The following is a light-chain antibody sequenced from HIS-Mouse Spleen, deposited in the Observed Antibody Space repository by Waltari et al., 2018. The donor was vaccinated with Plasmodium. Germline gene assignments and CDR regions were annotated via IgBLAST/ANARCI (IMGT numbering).Light chain of an antibody. Sequence: QSVLTQPPSAPGTPAQRVTISCSGSSSTIGSHTVTWYQQLPGTAPKLLIYSNNQRPSGVPDRFSGSKSGTSASLAISGLQSEDEADYYCAAWDDSLNGYVFGTGTKVTVL. CDR1: SSTIGSHT. V-gene: IGLV1-44*01. J-gene: IGLJ1*01. CDR3: AAWDDSLNGYV. CDR2: SNN.